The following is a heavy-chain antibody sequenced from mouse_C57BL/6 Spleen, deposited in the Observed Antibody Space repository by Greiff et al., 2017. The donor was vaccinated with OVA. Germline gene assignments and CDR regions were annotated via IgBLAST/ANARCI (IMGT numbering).Heavy chain of an antibody. J-gene: IGHJ1*03. D-gene: IGHD4-1*01. CDR2: IDPSDSYP. CDR1: GYTFTSYW. CDR3: ARTRSGTWYFDV. V-gene: IGHV1-69*01. Sequence: QVQLQQPGAELVMPGASVKLSCKASGYTFTSYWMHWVKQRPGQGLEWIGEIDPSDSYPNYNQKFKGKATLTVDKSSSTAYMQLSSLTSEDSAVYYCARTRSGTWYFDVWGTGTTVTVSS.